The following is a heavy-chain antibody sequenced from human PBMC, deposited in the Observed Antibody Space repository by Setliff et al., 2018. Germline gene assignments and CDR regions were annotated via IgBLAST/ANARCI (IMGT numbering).Heavy chain of an antibody. CDR1: GDSISSRTYY. Sequence: SETLSLTCTVSGDSISSRTYYWSWIRQPAGKGLEWIGRMYGNSNYNPSLKSRVTMSIDKSNNQFSLKLTSVTAADTAVYYCAKGGGRYHSDSWGQGTPVTVSS. J-gene: IGHJ4*02. V-gene: IGHV4-61*02. CDR2: MYGNS. D-gene: IGHD1-1*01. CDR3: AKGGGRYHSDS.